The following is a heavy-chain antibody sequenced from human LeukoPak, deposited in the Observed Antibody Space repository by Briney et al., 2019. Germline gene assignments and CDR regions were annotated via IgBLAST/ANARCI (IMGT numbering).Heavy chain of an antibody. D-gene: IGHD3-3*01. J-gene: IGHJ4*02. Sequence: PSETLSLTCAVSGGSISSYYWSWIRQPPGKGLEWIGYIYYSGSTNYNPSLKSRVTISVDTSKNQFPLKLSSVTAADTAVYYCARYDFWRGSFDYWGQGTLVTVSS. CDR2: IYYSGST. V-gene: IGHV4-59*01. CDR3: ARYDFWRGSFDY. CDR1: GGSISSYY.